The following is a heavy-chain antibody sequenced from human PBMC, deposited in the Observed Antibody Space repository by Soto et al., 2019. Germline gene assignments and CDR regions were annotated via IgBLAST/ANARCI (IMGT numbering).Heavy chain of an antibody. CDR1: GFTFSSYE. J-gene: IGHJ4*02. D-gene: IGHD1-7*01. Sequence: PGGSLRLSCAASGFTFSSYEMNWVRQAPGKGLEWVSYISSSGSTIYYADSVKCRFTISRDNAKNSLYLQMNSLRAEDTAVYYCARDPSQGELVDYWGQGTLVTVSS. CDR2: ISSSGSTI. CDR3: ARDPSQGELVDY. V-gene: IGHV3-48*03.